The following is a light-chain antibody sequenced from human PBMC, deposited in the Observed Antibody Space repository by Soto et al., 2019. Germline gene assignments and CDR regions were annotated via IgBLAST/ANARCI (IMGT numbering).Light chain of an antibody. CDR1: SSDVGGYNY. J-gene: IGLJ1*01. V-gene: IGLV2-8*01. CDR2: EGN. CDR3: SSYAGSSNV. Sequence: QSALTQPPSAAGSPGQAVAISCTGTSSDVGGYNYVSWYQQHPGKAPKLMIYEGNKRPSGVPDRFSGSKSGNTASLTVSGLQGEDEADYYCSSYAGSSNVFGTGTKGTVL.